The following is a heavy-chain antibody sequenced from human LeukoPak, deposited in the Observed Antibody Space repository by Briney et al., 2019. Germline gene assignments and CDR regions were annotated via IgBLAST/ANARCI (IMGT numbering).Heavy chain of an antibody. CDR3: ARWYGYYGSGSYYPEYYGMDV. V-gene: IGHV1-18*01. J-gene: IGHJ6*02. CDR1: GYTFTSYG. D-gene: IGHD3-10*01. Sequence: GASVKVSCKASGYTFTSYGISWVRQAPGQGLEWMGWISTYNGNTNYAQKLQGRVTMTTDTSTSTAYMELSSLRSEDTAVYYCARWYGYYGSGSYYPEYYGMDVWGQGTTVTVSS. CDR2: ISTYNGNT.